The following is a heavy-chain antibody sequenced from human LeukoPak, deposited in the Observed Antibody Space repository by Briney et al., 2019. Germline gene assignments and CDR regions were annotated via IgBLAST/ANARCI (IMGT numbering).Heavy chain of an antibody. J-gene: IGHJ4*02. CDR3: TLGGVYCSGGSCHFALRDY. Sequence: GGSLRLSCTASGFTFGDYAMSWVRQAPGQGLEWVGFSRSKAYGGTTEYAASVKGRFTIARDYSKHIAYLQINSLTTETPAVYYCTLGGVYCSGGSCHFALRDYWGEGTLVTVSS. CDR1: GFTFGDYA. CDR2: SRSKAYGGTT. D-gene: IGHD2-15*01. V-gene: IGHV3-49*04.